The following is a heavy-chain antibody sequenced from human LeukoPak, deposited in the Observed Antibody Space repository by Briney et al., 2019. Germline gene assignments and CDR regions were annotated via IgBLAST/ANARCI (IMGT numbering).Heavy chain of an antibody. D-gene: IGHD3-22*01. CDR3: ARDSPYSNLDYDSSGPDY. V-gene: IGHV7-4-1*02. CDR1: GYTFTSYA. Sequence: ASVKVSCKASGYTFTSYAMSWVRQAPGQGLEWMGWINTNTGNPTYAQGFTGRFVFSLDTSVSTAYLQISSLKAEDTAVYYCARDSPYSNLDYDSSGPDYWGQGTLVTVSS. CDR2: INTNTGNP. J-gene: IGHJ4*02.